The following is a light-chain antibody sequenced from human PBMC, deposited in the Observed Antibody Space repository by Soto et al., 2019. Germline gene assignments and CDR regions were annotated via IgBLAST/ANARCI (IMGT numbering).Light chain of an antibody. CDR1: QSISGT. Sequence: EIVMTQSPATLSVSPGGRATLSCRASQSISGTLAWYQQKPGHAPRLLIYGASTRATSFPARFSGSGSGTEFTLTISSLQSEDFAVYYCQQYNNWPWTFGQGTKVEIK. CDR3: QQYNNWPWT. V-gene: IGKV3-15*01. CDR2: GAS. J-gene: IGKJ1*01.